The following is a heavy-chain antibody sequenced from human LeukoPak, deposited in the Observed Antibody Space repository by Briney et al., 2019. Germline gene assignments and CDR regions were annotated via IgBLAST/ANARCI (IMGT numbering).Heavy chain of an antibody. CDR1: GFTFSSFW. D-gene: IGHD1-14*01. CDR3: AKVRTYFYHGLDV. V-gene: IGHV3-7*03. CDR2: IKQDGSEK. Sequence: PGGSLRLSCAASGFTFSSFWMSWVRQAPGTGLEWVANIKQDGSEKYYVDSVKGRFTISRDNAKNSLYLQMNSLRAEDTAVYYCAKVRTYFYHGLDVWGQGTTVTVSS. J-gene: IGHJ6*02.